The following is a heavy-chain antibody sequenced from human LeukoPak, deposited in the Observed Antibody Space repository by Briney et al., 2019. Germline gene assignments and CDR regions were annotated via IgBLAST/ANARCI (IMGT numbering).Heavy chain of an antibody. CDR3: ATDPLIAVAGGDY. CDR1: GYTLTELS. V-gene: IGHV1-24*01. D-gene: IGHD6-19*01. J-gene: IGHJ4*02. Sequence: ASVKVSCKVSGYTLTELSMHRVRQAPGNGLEWRGGFDPEDGETIYAQKFQGRVTMTEDTSTDTAYMELSSLRSEATAVYYCATDPLIAVAGGDYWGQGTLVTVSS. CDR2: FDPEDGET.